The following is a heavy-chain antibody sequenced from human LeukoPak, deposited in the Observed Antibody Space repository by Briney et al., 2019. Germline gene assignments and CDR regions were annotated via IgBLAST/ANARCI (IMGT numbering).Heavy chain of an antibody. V-gene: IGHV3-74*01. CDR1: GFTFSSYW. D-gene: IGHD1-1*01. CDR3: ARGPDPTGYAPDY. J-gene: IGHJ4*02. CDR2: INSDGSTT. Sequence: GGSLRLSCGASGFTFSSYWMHWVRQAPGKGLVWISRINSDGSTTSYADSVKGRFTISRDNAKNSLYLQMNSLRAEDTAVYYCARGPDPTGYAPDYWGQGTLVTVSS.